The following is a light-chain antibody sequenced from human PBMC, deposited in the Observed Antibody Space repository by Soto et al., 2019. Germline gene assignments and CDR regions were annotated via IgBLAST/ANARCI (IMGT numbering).Light chain of an antibody. J-gene: IGKJ5*01. V-gene: IGKV3-15*01. CDR2: GPY. CDR1: QSVNTN. CDR3: HQYHEWPMT. Sequence: EIVMTQSPVTLSVSPGERATVSCKTSQSVNTNLAWYQQKPGQVPRLLIYGPYTRAIGIPDRFSGSGSGTEFTLTITSLQSEDFAVYYCHQYHEWPMTFGQGTRLEIK.